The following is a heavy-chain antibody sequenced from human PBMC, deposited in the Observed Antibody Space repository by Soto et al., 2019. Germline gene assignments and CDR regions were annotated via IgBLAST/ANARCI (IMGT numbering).Heavy chain of an antibody. CDR3: AKGSPGPDSSSSHYYYYGMDV. V-gene: IGHV3-23*01. Sequence: GGSLRLSCAASGFTFSSYVMSWVRQAPGKGLEWVSAISGSGGSTYYADSVKGRFTISRDNSKNTLYLQMNSLRAEDTAVYYCAKGSPGPDSSSSHYYYYGMDVWGQGTTVTVSS. D-gene: IGHD6-6*01. J-gene: IGHJ6*02. CDR2: ISGSGGST. CDR1: GFTFSSYV.